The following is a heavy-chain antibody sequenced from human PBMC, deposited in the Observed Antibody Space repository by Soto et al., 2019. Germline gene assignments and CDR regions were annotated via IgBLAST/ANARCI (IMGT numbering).Heavy chain of an antibody. Sequence: EVQLLESGGGLVQPGGSLRLSCAASGFTFSSYAMSWVRQAPGKGLEWVSAISGSGGSTYYADSVKGRFTISRDNSKNTLYLQMNSLRAEDTAVYYCAKDRGLSCYYTRGRDVWGQGTTVTVSS. CDR2: ISGSGGST. V-gene: IGHV3-23*01. J-gene: IGHJ6*02. CDR3: AKDRGLSCYYTRGRDV. CDR1: GFTFSSYA. D-gene: IGHD3-9*01.